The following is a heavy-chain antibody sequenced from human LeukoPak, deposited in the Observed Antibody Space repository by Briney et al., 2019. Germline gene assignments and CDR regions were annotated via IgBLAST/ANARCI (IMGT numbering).Heavy chain of an antibody. CDR3: ARDYIAVAGYY. CDR1: GFTFSSYS. CDR2: ISSSSSYT. J-gene: IGHJ4*02. Sequence: GGSLRLSCAASGFTFSSYSMNWVRQAPGKGLEWVSSISSSSSYTYYADSVKGRFTISRDNAKNSLYLQMNSLRAEDTAVYYCARDYIAVAGYYWGQGTLVTVSS. D-gene: IGHD6-19*01. V-gene: IGHV3-21*01.